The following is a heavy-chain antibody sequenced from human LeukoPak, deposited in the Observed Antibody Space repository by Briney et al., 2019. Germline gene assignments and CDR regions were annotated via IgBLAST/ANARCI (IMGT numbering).Heavy chain of an antibody. Sequence: ASVKVSCKASGYTFTGSFMHWVRQAPGQGLEWMGWINPNSGGTNYAQKFQGRVTMTRDTSTSTVYMELSSLRSEDTAVYYCARDPYSSGWYYFDYWGQGTLVTVSS. CDR2: INPNSGGT. J-gene: IGHJ4*02. D-gene: IGHD6-19*01. V-gene: IGHV1-2*02. CDR1: GYTFTGSF. CDR3: ARDPYSSGWYYFDY.